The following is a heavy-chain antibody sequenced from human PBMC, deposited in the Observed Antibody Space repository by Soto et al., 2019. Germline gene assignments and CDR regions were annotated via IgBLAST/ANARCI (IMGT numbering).Heavy chain of an antibody. J-gene: IGHJ4*02. D-gene: IGHD6-13*01. CDR2: IYYSGST. CDR3: ARAGIAAAALGY. Sequence: TLSLTCTVSGGSISSGDYYWSWIRQPPGKGLEWIGYIYYSGSTYYNPSLKSRVTISVDTSKNQFSLKLSSVTAADTAVYYCARAGIAAAALGYWGQGTLVTVSS. V-gene: IGHV4-30-4*01. CDR1: GGSISSGDYY.